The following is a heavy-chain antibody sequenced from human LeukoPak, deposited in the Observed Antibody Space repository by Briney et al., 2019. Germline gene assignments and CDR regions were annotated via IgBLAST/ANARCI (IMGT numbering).Heavy chain of an antibody. Sequence: SETLSLTCAVSGGSISSGGYSWSWIRQPPGKGLEWIGYIYHSGSTYYNPSLKSRVTISVDTSKNQFSLKLSSVTAADTAVYYCARGRRYYDSSGYYFDYWGQGTLVTVSS. D-gene: IGHD3-22*01. J-gene: IGHJ4*02. CDR3: ARGRRYYDSSGYYFDY. CDR1: GGSISSGGYS. V-gene: IGHV4-30-2*01. CDR2: IYHSGST.